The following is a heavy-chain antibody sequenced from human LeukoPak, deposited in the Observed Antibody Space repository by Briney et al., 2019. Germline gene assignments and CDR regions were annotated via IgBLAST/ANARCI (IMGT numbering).Heavy chain of an antibody. Sequence: PGGSLRLSCAASGFTFRSYAMSWVRQAPGKGLEWIGYIYYSGSTNYNPSLKSRVTISVDTSKNQFSLKLSSVTAADTAVYYCARAIIAAAGTRFDYWGQGTLVTVSS. V-gene: IGHV4-59*01. CDR1: GFTFRSYA. CDR3: ARAIIAAAGTRFDY. CDR2: IYYSGST. D-gene: IGHD6-13*01. J-gene: IGHJ4*02.